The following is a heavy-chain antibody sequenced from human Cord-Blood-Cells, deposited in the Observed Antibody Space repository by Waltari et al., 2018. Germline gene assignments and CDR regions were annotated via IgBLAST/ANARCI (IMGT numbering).Heavy chain of an antibody. D-gene: IGHD3-10*01. CDR3: ARGIRVSSVVFDP. J-gene: IGHJ5*02. CDR1: GGSFSGYY. Sequence: QVQLQQWGAGLLKPSETLSLTCAVYGGSFSGYYWSWIRQPPGKGLGWIGETNHSGTPNYNPSLKIRVTISVDTSKNQCSLKLSSVTAADTAMYYCARGIRVSSVVFDPWGQGTLVTVSS. V-gene: IGHV4-34*01. CDR2: TNHSGTP.